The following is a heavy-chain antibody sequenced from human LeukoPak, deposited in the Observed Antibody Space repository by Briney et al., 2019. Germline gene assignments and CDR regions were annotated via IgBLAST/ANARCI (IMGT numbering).Heavy chain of an antibody. J-gene: IGHJ4*02. CDR1: GYTFTAYY. Sequence: ASVKLSCKAPGYTFTAYYLFWVRQAPGQGLEWIGWINPKTGDTRYGQKFQVRVTLTRDTSIRTTYMELSSLRSDDTAVYYCARDERFCNGDNHYPDLGYWGQGTLVTVSS. CDR3: ARDERFCNGDNHYPDLGY. V-gene: IGHV1-2*02. D-gene: IGHD2-15*01. CDR2: INPKTGDT.